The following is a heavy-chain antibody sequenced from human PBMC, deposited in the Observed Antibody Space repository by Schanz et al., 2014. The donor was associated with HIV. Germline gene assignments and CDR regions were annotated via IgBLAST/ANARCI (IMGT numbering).Heavy chain of an antibody. Sequence: EVQVVESGGGLVKPGGSLRLSCAASGFTFSSFSMNLVLHSPFNFLYFFSSISSIIIYMYYADSVKGRFTISRDNAKNSLYLQMNSLRPEDTAVYYCARETRSCGGDCYPLDYWGQGTLVTVSS. CDR3: ARETRSCGGDCYPLDY. J-gene: IGHJ4*02. D-gene: IGHD2-21*02. CDR1: GFTFSSFS. V-gene: IGHV3-21*01. CDR2: ISSIIIYM.